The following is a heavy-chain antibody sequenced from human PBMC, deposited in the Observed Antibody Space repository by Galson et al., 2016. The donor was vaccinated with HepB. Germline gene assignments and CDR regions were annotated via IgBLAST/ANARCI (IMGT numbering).Heavy chain of an antibody. Sequence: SLRLSCAASGFTFSDYYMSWIRQAPGKGLEWAAYISSSSRYTNQADSVKGRFTISRDNAKKSLYLQMNSLGAEDTAVYYCARVSVAEYYYYYMDVWGKGTTVTVSS. V-gene: IGHV3-11*06. J-gene: IGHJ6*03. CDR1: GFTFSDYY. D-gene: IGHD6-19*01. CDR3: ARVSVAEYYYYYMDV. CDR2: ISSSSRYT.